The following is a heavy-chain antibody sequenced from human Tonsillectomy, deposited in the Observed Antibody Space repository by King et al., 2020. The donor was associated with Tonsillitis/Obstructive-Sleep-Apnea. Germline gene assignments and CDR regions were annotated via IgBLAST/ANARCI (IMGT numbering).Heavy chain of an antibody. J-gene: IGHJ4*02. CDR3: ARESMSHFFDSSTYYTFHY. V-gene: IGHV1-18*01. CDR2: ISAYNGDT. D-gene: IGHD3-22*01. Sequence: QLVQSGAEVKKPGASVKVSCKASGYTFTSYGISWVRQAPGQGLEWMGWISAYNGDTNYAQKLQGRLTITTDTSTSTAYMELRSLRSDDTAVYYCARESMSHFFDSSTYYTFHYWGQGTLVTVSS. CDR1: GYTFTSYG.